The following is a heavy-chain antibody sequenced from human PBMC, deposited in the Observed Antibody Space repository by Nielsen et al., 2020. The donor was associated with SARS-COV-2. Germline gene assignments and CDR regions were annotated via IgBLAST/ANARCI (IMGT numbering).Heavy chain of an antibody. Sequence: ASVKVSCKASGYTFTNYDINWVRQATGQGLEWMGWMNPNSGNAGYAQRFQGRVTMTRNASISTAYLELSSLRSEDTAVYYCARTITGGWAPDWGQGTLVTVSS. J-gene: IGHJ4*02. CDR1: GYTFTNYD. V-gene: IGHV1-8*01. CDR2: MNPNSGNA. D-gene: IGHD1-14*01. CDR3: ARTITGGWAPD.